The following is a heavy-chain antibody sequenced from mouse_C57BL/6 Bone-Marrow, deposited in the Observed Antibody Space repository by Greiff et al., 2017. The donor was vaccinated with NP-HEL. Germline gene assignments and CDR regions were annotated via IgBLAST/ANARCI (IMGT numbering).Heavy chain of an antibody. CDR2: INPGSGGT. D-gene: IGHD1-1*01. V-gene: IGHV1-54*01. CDR3: AGYYGSRAY. Sequence: VQLQQSGAELVRPGTSVKVSCKASGYAFTNYLIEWVKQRPGQGLEWIGVINPGSGGTNYNEKFKGKATLTADKSSSTAYMQLSSLTSEDSAVYFCAGYYGSRAYWGQGTLVTVSA. CDR1: GYAFTNYL. J-gene: IGHJ3*01.